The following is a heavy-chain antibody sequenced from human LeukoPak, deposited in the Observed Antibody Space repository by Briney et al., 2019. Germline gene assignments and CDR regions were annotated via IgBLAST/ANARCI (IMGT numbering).Heavy chain of an antibody. Sequence: PGGSLRLSCAASGFSFINAWMTWVRQGPRKGLEWVSRIKSNSDGGPTEYGAPVKGRFTISRDDSKNMLFLQMDSLQTEDTAVYYCTTGFSESRGLYVYWGQGTLVTVSS. CDR2: IKSNSDGGPT. V-gene: IGHV3-15*01. D-gene: IGHD3-10*01. CDR1: GFSFINAW. J-gene: IGHJ4*02. CDR3: TTGFSESRGLYVY.